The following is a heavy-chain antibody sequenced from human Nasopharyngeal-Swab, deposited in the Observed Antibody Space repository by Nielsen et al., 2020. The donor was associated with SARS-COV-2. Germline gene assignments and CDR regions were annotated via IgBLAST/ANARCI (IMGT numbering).Heavy chain of an antibody. Sequence: GSLRLSCAVYGGSFSGHQWSWVRQPPGKGLEWIGEVSHGGGTNYNPSLKSRVTLSVDTSMNQVSLEVSSVTAADTAVYYCARGLSGIVPAPILGLGPYYYYYYMDVWGKGTTVTVSS. CDR2: VSHGGGT. CDR1: GGSFSGHQ. J-gene: IGHJ6*03. CDR3: ARGLSGIVPAPILGLGPYYYYYYMDV. V-gene: IGHV4-34*01. D-gene: IGHD2-2*01.